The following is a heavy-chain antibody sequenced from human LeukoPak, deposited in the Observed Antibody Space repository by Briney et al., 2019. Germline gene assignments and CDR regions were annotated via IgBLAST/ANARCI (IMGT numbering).Heavy chain of an antibody. V-gene: IGHV3-30*18. D-gene: IGHD3-22*01. Sequence: GGSLRLSCAASEFIFSNYAMHWVRQTPGKGLEWVALISYDGSGKYYADSVKGRFTASRDISKNTLYLQMNSLRTEDTAVYYCAKDRVSGYYRGDYFDSWGQGILVTVSS. CDR1: EFIFSNYA. CDR3: AKDRVSGYYRGDYFDS. CDR2: ISYDGSGK. J-gene: IGHJ4*02.